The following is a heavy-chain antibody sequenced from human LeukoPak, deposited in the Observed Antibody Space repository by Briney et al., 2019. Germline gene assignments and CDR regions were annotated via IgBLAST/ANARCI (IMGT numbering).Heavy chain of an antibody. J-gene: IGHJ4*02. V-gene: IGHV4-38-2*02. CDR1: GYSISSGYY. CDR2: IYHSGST. CDR3: ARDIAAAGNY. D-gene: IGHD6-13*01. Sequence: SETLSLTCTVSGYSISSGYYWGWIRQLPGKGLEWIGSIYHSGSTYYNPSLKSRVTISVDTSKNQFSLKLSSVTAADTAVYYCARDIAAAGNYWGQGTLVTVSS.